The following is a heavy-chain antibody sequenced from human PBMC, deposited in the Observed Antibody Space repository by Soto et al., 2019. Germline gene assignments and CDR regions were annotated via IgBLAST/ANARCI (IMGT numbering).Heavy chain of an antibody. CDR2: ILPDETG. D-gene: IGHD6-19*01. Sequence: DVNLLQSGGGSAQPGGSLRLSCATSGFAFSTYAMTWVRQVPGRGLEWVSTILPDETGFYTVSVKGRFTISRDNFRGILYLQMNDLWVEDAAIYFCAKDRLPTAGQRFYFDSWGQGSRVTVSS. CDR3: AKDRLPTAGQRFYFDS. V-gene: IGHV3-23*01. J-gene: IGHJ4*02. CDR1: GFAFSTYA.